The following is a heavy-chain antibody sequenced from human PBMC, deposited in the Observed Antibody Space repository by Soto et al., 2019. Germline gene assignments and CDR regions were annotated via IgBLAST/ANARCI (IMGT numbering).Heavy chain of an antibody. CDR1: GFTVITNY. Sequence: EVQMVESGGGLVQPGGSLRLSCAVSGFTVITNYISWVRQAPGKGLEWVSDIYAGGNTYYADSVKGRFAISRDNSKNTLYLEMNSLRAEDTAVYYCARKKSIVGATDYFDYWGQGTLVSVSS. V-gene: IGHV3-66*01. J-gene: IGHJ4*02. D-gene: IGHD1-26*01. CDR3: ARKKSIVGATDYFDY. CDR2: IYAGGNT.